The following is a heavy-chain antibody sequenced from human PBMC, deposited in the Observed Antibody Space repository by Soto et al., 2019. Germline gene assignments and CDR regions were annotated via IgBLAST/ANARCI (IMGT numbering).Heavy chain of an antibody. CDR2: INPNSGGT. CDR1: GYTFTGYY. CDR3: AREDYDFWSGYSPGMDV. D-gene: IGHD3-3*01. Sequence: ASVKVSCKASGYTFTGYYMHWVRQAPGQGLEWMGWINPNSGGTNYAQKFQGWVTMTRDTSISTAYMELSRLSSDDTAVYYCAREDYDFWSGYSPGMDVWGQGTTVTVSS. V-gene: IGHV1-2*04. J-gene: IGHJ6*02.